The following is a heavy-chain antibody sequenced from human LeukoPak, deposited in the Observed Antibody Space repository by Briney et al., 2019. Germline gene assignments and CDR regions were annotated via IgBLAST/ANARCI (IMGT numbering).Heavy chain of an antibody. J-gene: IGHJ6*03. CDR3: ARSASYYDFWSGRIHYYYYYYMDV. V-gene: IGHV3-7*01. D-gene: IGHD3-3*01. CDR2: IKQDGSEK. Sequence: GGALMLSCAASGFTFSSYSRNWGRQAPGKGLEGVANIKQDGSEKYDVDAVRGRFTISRNNAKTSLYLQMNSLRAEDTAVYYCARSASYYDFWSGRIHYYYYYYMDVWGKGTTVTVSS. CDR1: GFTFSSYS.